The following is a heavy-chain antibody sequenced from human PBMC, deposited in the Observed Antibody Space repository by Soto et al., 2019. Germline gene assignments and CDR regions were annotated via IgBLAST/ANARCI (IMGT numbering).Heavy chain of an antibody. Sequence: GGSLRLSCAASAFTFSSYGMHWFRQAPDKGLEWVAVISYDGSNKYYAESVKGRFTISRDNAKNSLYLQMNSLRDEDTAVYYCARESRFLEWLSLNWFDPWGQGTPVTVSS. D-gene: IGHD3-3*01. J-gene: IGHJ5*02. CDR3: ARESRFLEWLSLNWFDP. CDR2: ISYDGSNK. CDR1: AFTFSSYG. V-gene: IGHV3-30*03.